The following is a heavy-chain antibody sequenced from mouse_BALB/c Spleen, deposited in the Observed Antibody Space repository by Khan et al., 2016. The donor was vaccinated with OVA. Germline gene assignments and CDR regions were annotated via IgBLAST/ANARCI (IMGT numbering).Heavy chain of an antibody. D-gene: IGHD1-3*01. Sequence: QVQLQQSGPGLVQPSQSLSITCTVSGFSLTNYGVHWVRQSPGQGLEWLGVIWTGGSTDYNAAFISRLSISKDNSKSQVFFKMNSLQANDTDIYYCDRRSGLSYFYAMDYWGQGTSVTVSS. CDR3: DRRSGLSYFYAMDY. CDR1: GFSLTNYG. V-gene: IGHV2-2*02. J-gene: IGHJ4*01. CDR2: IWTGGST.